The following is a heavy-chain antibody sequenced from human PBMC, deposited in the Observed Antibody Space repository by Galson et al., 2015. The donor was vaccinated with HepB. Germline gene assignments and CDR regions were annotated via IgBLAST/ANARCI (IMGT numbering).Heavy chain of an antibody. J-gene: IGHJ3*02. CDR2: IKQDGSEK. Sequence: SLRLSCAASGFTFSSYWMSWVRQAPGKGLEWVANIKQDGSEKYYVDSVKGRFTISRDNAKNSLYLQMNSLRAEDTAVYYCARYSSGWFDAFDIWGQGTMVTVSS. CDR3: ARYSSGWFDAFDI. D-gene: IGHD6-19*01. CDR1: GFTFSSYW. V-gene: IGHV3-7*03.